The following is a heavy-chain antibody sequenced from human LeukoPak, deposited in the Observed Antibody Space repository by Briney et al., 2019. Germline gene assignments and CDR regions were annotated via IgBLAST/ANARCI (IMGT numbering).Heavy chain of an antibody. CDR3: ARELYYYDSSGLY. J-gene: IGHJ4*02. V-gene: IGHV3-30*02. D-gene: IGHD3-22*01. CDR2: IRFDGTYK. Sequence: PGGSLRLSCAASGFTFSSYSMNWVRQAPGKGLEWVTFIRFDGTYKYYADSVKGRFTISRDNSKNTLYLQMNSLRAEDTAVYYCARELYYYDSSGLYWGQGTLVTVSS. CDR1: GFTFSSYS.